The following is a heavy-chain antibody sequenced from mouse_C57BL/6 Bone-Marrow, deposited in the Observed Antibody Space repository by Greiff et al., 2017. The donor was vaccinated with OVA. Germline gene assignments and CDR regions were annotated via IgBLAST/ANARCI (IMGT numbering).Heavy chain of an antibody. Sequence: QVQLQQSGTELVKPGASVKLSCKASGYTFTSYWMHWVKQRPGQGLEWIGRIDPNSGGTKYNEKFKSKATLTVDKPSSTAYMQLSSLTSEDSAVYYCARLKDYDCFDYWGQGTTLTVSS. V-gene: IGHV1-72*01. D-gene: IGHD2-4*01. CDR3: ARLKDYDCFDY. CDR2: IDPNSGGT. CDR1: GYTFTSYW. J-gene: IGHJ2*01.